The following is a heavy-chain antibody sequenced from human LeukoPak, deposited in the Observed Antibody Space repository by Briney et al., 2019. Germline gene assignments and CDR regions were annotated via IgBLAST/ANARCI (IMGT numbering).Heavy chain of an antibody. CDR2: ISGNGGTT. CDR3: AKDSRLVTTGARIDY. D-gene: IGHD4-17*01. V-gene: IGHV3-23*01. CDR1: GFTFNNYA. Sequence: GGSLRLSCAASGFTFNNYAMNWVRQAPGKGLEWVSVISGNGGTTYYADSVKGRFTISRDSSKNTLYLQMNSLRAEDTAVYYCAKDSRLVTTGARIDYWGQGTLVTVSS. J-gene: IGHJ4*02.